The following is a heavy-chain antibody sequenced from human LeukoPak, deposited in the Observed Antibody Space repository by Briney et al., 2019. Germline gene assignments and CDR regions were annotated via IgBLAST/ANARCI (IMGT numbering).Heavy chain of an antibody. CDR3: AGDITEKSYYDILTGYYSTGFDY. CDR1: GYTFTGYY. CDR2: INPNSGGT. V-gene: IGHV1-2*04. D-gene: IGHD3-9*01. Sequence: ASVKVSCKASGYTFTGYYMHWVRQAPGQGLEWMGWINPNSGGTNYAQKFQGWVTMTRDTSISTAYMELSRLRSDDTAVYYCAGDITEKSYYDILTGYYSTGFDYWGQGTLVTVSS. J-gene: IGHJ4*02.